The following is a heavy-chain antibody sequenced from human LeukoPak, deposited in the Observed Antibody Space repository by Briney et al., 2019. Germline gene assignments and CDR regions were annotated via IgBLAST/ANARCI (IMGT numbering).Heavy chain of an antibody. J-gene: IGHJ4*02. D-gene: IGHD4-17*01. V-gene: IGHV3-23*01. CDR2: ISGSGGST. CDR1: GFTFSSYA. CDR3: AKADPFNYGRRGYYFDY. Sequence: PGGSLRLSCAASGFTFSSYAMSWVRQAPGKGLEWVSAISGSGGSTYYADSVKGRFTISRDNSKNTLYLQMNSLRAEDTAVYYCAKADPFNYGRRGYYFDYWGQGTLVTVSS.